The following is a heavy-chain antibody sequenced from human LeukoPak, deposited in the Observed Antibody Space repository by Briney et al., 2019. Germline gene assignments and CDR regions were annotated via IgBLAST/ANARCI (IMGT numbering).Heavy chain of an antibody. CDR3: ASLPGGWYGVGY. CDR2: VYFSGNT. CDR1: GGSTSSGGYY. D-gene: IGHD6-19*01. V-gene: IGHV4-31*03. Sequence: PSQTLSLTCTVSGGSTSSGGYYWSWIRQHPGKGLEWIGYVYFSGNTYYNPSLKSRVTISLDTSKNQFSLKLSSVTAADTAVYYCASLPGGWYGVGYWGQGTLVTVSS. J-gene: IGHJ4*02.